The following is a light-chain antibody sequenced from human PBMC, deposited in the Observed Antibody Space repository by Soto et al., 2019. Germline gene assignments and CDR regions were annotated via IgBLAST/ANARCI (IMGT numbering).Light chain of an antibody. V-gene: IGLV2-14*02. CDR1: SSDVGSYNL. J-gene: IGLJ1*01. Sequence: QSVLTQPASVSGSPGQSITIPCTGTSSDVGSYNLVSWYQQHPGKAPKLMIYEFSKRPSGVSNRFSGSKSGNTDSLTISGLQTEDETDYYCSSYTTSSTYVFGTGTKVTVL. CDR2: EFS. CDR3: SSYTTSSTYV.